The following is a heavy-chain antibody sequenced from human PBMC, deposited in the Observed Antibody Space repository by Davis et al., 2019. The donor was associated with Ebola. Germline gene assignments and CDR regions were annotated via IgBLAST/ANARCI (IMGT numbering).Heavy chain of an antibody. CDR3: AKPEGYYYYGMDV. V-gene: IGHV3-48*02. J-gene: IGHJ6*02. Sequence: GGSLRLSCAASGFTFSSDSMNWVRQAPGKGLEWVSYISSSSSTIYYGDSVKGRFTISRDNAKNSLYLQMTSLRDEDTAVYYCAKPEGYYYYGMDVWGQGTTVTVSS. CDR2: ISSSSSTI. CDR1: GFTFSSDS.